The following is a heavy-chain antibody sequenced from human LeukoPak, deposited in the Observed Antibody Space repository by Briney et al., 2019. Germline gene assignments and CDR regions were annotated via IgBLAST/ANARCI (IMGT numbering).Heavy chain of an antibody. V-gene: IGHV1-69*13. J-gene: IGHJ4*02. CDR1: GGTFSSYA. CDR2: IIPIFGTA. Sequence: SVKVSCKASGGTFSSYAISWVRQAPGQGLEWMGGIIPIFGTANYAQKFQGRVTITADESTSTAYMELSSLRSEDTAVYYCARSSSWLSYFDYWGQGTLVTVSS. CDR3: ARSSSWLSYFDY. D-gene: IGHD6-13*01.